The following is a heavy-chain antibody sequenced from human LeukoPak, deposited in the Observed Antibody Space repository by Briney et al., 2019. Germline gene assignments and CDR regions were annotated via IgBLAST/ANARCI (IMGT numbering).Heavy chain of an antibody. V-gene: IGHV1-8*02. CDR2: MNPNSGNT. CDR3: ARGIHSSSWYPGYYYYYMDV. D-gene: IGHD6-13*01. J-gene: IGHJ6*03. CDR1: GYTLTSYD. Sequence: ASVKVSCKASGYTLTSYDINWVRQATGQGLEWMGWMNPNSGNTGYAQKFQGRVTMTRNTSISTAYMELSSLRSEDAAVYYCARGIHSSSWYPGYYYYYMDVWGKGTTVTISS.